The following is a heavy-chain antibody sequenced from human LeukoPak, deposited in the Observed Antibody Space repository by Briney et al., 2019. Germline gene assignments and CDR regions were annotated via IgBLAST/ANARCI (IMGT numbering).Heavy chain of an antibody. CDR1: GYSISSTNW. Sequence: SETLSLTCAVSGYSISSTNWWGWIRQPPGKGLEWIGYIYYSGSTNYNPSLKSRVTISVDTSKNQFSLRLSSVTAADTAVYYCARVTGYVMEDYFDYWGQGTLVTVSS. V-gene: IGHV4-28*03. D-gene: IGHD6-13*01. CDR2: IYYSGST. J-gene: IGHJ4*02. CDR3: ARVTGYVMEDYFDY.